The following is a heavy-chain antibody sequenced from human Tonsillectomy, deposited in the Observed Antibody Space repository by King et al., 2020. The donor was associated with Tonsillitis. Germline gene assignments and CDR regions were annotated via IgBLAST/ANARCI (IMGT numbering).Heavy chain of an antibody. CDR2: INPNNGGT. Sequence: VQLVESGAEVKKPGASEKVSCKASGYTFTGYYMHWVRQAPGQGLEWMGWINPNNGGTNYAQKFQGRVTMTRDMSITTAYMELSRLRSDDTAVYYCARDKPAVGYYDRSGYYSAAIDYWGQGTLVTVSS. CDR1: GYTFTGYY. V-gene: IGHV1-2*02. D-gene: IGHD3-22*01. J-gene: IGHJ4*02. CDR3: ARDKPAVGYYDRSGYYSAAIDY.